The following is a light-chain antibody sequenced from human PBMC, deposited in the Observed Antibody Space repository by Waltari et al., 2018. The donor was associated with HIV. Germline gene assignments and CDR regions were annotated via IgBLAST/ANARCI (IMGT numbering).Light chain of an antibody. V-gene: IGLV1-47*01. CDR2: RNN. Sequence: QSVLTQPPSASGTPGQRVTIPCSGSSSNIGSNYVYWYQQPPGTTPKLLIYRNNPRPSGVPDRISGSKSATSASLAISGLRSEDEADFSCAACDDSLSGQVFGPGTKVTVL. CDR3: AACDDSLSGQV. J-gene: IGLJ1*01. CDR1: SSNIGSNY.